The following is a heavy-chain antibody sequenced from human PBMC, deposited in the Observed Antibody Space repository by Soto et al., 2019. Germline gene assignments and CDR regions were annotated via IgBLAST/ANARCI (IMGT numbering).Heavy chain of an antibody. Sequence: SQTLSLTCVISGDSVSSNSAGWNWIRQSPSRGLEWLGRTYYKSKWNNDYALSVKSRITINPDTSKNQFSLHLYSVTPEGTAVYYCTGITWFRGMDVWGQGTRVTVSS. V-gene: IGHV6-1*01. D-gene: IGHD3-10*01. CDR3: TGITWFRGMDV. J-gene: IGHJ6*02. CDR1: GDSVSSNSAG. CDR2: TYYKSKWNN.